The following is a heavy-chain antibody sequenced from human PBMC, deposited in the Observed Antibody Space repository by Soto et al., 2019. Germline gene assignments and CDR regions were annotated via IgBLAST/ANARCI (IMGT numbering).Heavy chain of an antibody. CDR3: ARIPHWGSYRRYGMDV. Sequence: VSGPTLVNPTQTLTLTCTFSGFSLSTSGMCVSWIRQPPGKALEWLALIDWDDDKYYSTSLKTRLTISKDTSKNQVVLTMTNMDPVDTATYYCARIPHWGSYRRYGMDVWGQGTTVTVSS. J-gene: IGHJ6*02. V-gene: IGHV2-70*01. D-gene: IGHD3-16*02. CDR1: GFSLSTSGMC. CDR2: IDWDDDK.